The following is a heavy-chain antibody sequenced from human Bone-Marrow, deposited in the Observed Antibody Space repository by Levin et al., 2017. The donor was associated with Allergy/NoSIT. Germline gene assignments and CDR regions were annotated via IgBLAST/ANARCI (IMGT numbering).Heavy chain of an antibody. V-gene: IGHV4-39*07. D-gene: IGHD3-3*01. CDR3: VRGLRRVTIFGVVIAPGAFDI. J-gene: IGHJ3*02. CDR1: GGPISTNNYY. Sequence: SETLSLTCTVSGGPISTNNYYWGWIRQTPGTGLEWIGSMHYSGSIYHNPSLKSRLTISVDTSKNQFSLKLTSVTAADTAVYYCVRGLRRVTIFGVVIAPGAFDIWGQGTMVIVSS. CDR2: MHYSGSI.